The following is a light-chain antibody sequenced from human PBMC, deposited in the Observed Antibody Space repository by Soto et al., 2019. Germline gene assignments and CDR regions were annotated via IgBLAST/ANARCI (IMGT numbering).Light chain of an antibody. CDR2: RNN. Sequence: QSVLTQPPSASGTPGQRVTISCSGSSSNIGSNYVYWYQQLPGTAPKLLIYRNNQRPSGVPDRFSGSKSGTSASLAISGLLSEDEADYYCAAWDDSLNVVFGGGSKLTVL. CDR1: SSNIGSNY. V-gene: IGLV1-47*01. J-gene: IGLJ2*01. CDR3: AAWDDSLNVV.